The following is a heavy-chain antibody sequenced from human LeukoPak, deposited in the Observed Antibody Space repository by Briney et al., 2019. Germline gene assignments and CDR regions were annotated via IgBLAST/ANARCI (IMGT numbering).Heavy chain of an antibody. D-gene: IGHD6-19*01. J-gene: IGHJ4*02. V-gene: IGHV3-15*01. CDR3: ATEGGSGWYGHFDH. Sequence: GGSLRLSCAASGFPFSSYWMHWVRQAPGKGLEWVGRIKSKTNGGTPGYAAPVKGRFTISRDDSKSTLYLQMNGLETEDTATYYCATEGGSGWYGHFDHWGRGTLVTVSS. CDR2: IKSKTNGGTP. CDR1: GFPFSSYW.